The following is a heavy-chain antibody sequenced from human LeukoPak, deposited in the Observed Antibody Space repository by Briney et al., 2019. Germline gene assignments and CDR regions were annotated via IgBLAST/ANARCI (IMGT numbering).Heavy chain of an antibody. CDR3: AKLSGSPFDY. Sequence: GGSLRLSCAASGFTFSSYGMHWVRQAPGKGLGWVAFIRYDGSKKYYADSVKGRFTISRDNSKNTLYLQMNSLRAEDTAVYYCAKLSGSPFDYWGQGTLVTVSS. CDR2: IRYDGSKK. J-gene: IGHJ4*02. CDR1: GFTFSSYG. V-gene: IGHV3-30*02. D-gene: IGHD1-26*01.